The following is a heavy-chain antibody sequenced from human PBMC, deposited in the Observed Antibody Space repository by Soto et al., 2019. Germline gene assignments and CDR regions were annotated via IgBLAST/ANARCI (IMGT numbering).Heavy chain of an antibody. V-gene: IGHV3-30*18. CDR1: GFTFSSYG. CDR2: ISYDGSNK. D-gene: IGHD3-22*01. J-gene: IGHJ4*02. CDR3: AKTYYYDSSGYYLPYFDY. Sequence: PGGSLRLSCAASGFTFSSYGMHWVRQAPGKGLEWVAVISYDGSNKYYADSVKGRFTISRDNSKNTLYLQMNSLRAEDTAVYYCAKTYYYDSSGYYLPYFDYWGQGTLVTVSS.